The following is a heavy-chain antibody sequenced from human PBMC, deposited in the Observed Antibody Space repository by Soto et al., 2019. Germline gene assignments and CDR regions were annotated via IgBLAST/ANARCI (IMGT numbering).Heavy chain of an antibody. CDR3: AREESVAALNWFDP. D-gene: IGHD6-6*01. V-gene: IGHV3-30-3*01. CDR2: ILYDGSVQ. Sequence: PEGSLRLSCAGSGFTFSNYAVNWVRQAPGKGLEWVAVILYDGSVQHYADSVKGRFTVSRDNSKNTVYLQMNSLTPEDTATYYCAREESVAALNWFDPCGEGTMVTVYS. J-gene: IGHJ5*02. CDR1: GFTFSNYA.